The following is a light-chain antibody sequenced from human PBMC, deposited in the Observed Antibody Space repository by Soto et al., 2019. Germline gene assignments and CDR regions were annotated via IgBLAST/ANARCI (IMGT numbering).Light chain of an antibody. CDR3: QSYDSSLSGSV. J-gene: IGLJ2*01. Sequence: QSVLTQPPSVSEAPGQRVTISCTGSSSNIGAGYDVHWYQQLPGTAPKLLIYGNTNRPSGVPDRFSGSKSGTSASLANTGLQAEDAADYYCQSYDSSLSGSVFGGGTQLTVL. V-gene: IGLV1-40*01. CDR2: GNT. CDR1: SSNIGAGYD.